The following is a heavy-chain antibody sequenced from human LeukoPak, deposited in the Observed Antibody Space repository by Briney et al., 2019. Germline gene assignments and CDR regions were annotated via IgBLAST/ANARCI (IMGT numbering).Heavy chain of an antibody. J-gene: IGHJ5*02. D-gene: IGHD2/OR15-2a*01. CDR1: GFTFSTYA. CDR2: IYSGGST. CDR3: ARDDTSP. V-gene: IGHV3-53*01. Sequence: GGSLRLSCAGSGFTFSTYAMDWVRQAPGKGLEWVSVIYSGGSTYYADSVKGRFTISRDNSKNTLYLQMNSLRAEDTAVYYCARDDTSPWGQGTLVTVSS.